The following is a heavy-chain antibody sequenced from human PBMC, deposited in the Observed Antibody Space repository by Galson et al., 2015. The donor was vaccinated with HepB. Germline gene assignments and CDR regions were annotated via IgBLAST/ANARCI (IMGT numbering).Heavy chain of an antibody. D-gene: IGHD1-20*01. V-gene: IGHV1-69-2*01. CDR3: ARDLDITGADY. CDR2: VDPEDGET. J-gene: IGHJ4*02. CDR1: GYTFTNYY. Sequence: VKVSCKVSGYTFTNYYMHWVQQAPGKGLEWMGLVDPEDGETIYAEKFQGRVTITADTSTSTAYMELRSLRSDDTAVYYCARDLDITGADYWGQGTLVTVSS.